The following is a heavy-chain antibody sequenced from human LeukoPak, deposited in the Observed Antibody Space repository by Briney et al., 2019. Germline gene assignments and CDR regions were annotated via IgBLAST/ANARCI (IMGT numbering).Heavy chain of an antibody. CDR1: GFTFSSYA. CDR3: AKGVTYYYDSGGYYPSYFDY. J-gene: IGHJ4*02. Sequence: GGPLRLSCGASGFTFSSYAMSWARQAPGKGLEWVSAITNRGGSTYYADSVKGRFTISRDNSKSTLYLQMNSLTAEDTAVYYCAKGVTYYYDSGGYYPSYFDYWGQRTLVTVSS. V-gene: IGHV3-23*01. CDR2: ITNRGGST. D-gene: IGHD3-22*01.